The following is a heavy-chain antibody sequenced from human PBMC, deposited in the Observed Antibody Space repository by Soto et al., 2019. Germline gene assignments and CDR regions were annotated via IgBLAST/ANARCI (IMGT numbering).Heavy chain of an antibody. V-gene: IGHV1-18*04. CDR2: ISAYNGNT. J-gene: IGHJ5*02. Sequence: ASVKVPCKASGYTFTTYGISWVRQAPGQGLEWMGWISAYNGNTNYAQKLQGRVTMTTDTSTSTAYMDLMSLRSDDTAVYYCARPYSSGRGWFDPWGQGALVTVSS. CDR1: GYTFTTYG. CDR3: ARPYSSGRGWFDP. D-gene: IGHD6-19*01.